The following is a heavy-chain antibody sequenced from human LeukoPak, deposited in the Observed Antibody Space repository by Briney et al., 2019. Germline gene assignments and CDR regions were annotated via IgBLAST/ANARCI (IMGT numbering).Heavy chain of an antibody. Sequence: SETLSLTYTVSGGSISSYYWSWIRQPPGKGLEWIGYIYYSGSTNYNPSLKSRVTISVDTSKNQFSLKLSSVTAADTAVYYCARGGGDREFDYWGQGTLVTVSS. CDR2: IYYSGST. CDR1: GGSISSYY. V-gene: IGHV4-59*01. J-gene: IGHJ4*02. CDR3: ARGGGDREFDY. D-gene: IGHD3-16*01.